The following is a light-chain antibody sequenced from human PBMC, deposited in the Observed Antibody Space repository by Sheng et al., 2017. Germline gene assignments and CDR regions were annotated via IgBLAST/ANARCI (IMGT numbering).Light chain of an antibody. CDR2: GAS. J-gene: IGKJ1*01. Sequence: EIVLTQSPGTLSLSPGERATLSCRASQSVSSNLAWYQQKPGQAPRLLIYGASTRATGIPARFSGSGSGTEFTLTISSLQSEDFAVYYCQQYGRSPQSTFGQGTKVEIK. CDR3: QQYGRSPQST. V-gene: IGKV3-15*01. CDR1: QSVSSN.